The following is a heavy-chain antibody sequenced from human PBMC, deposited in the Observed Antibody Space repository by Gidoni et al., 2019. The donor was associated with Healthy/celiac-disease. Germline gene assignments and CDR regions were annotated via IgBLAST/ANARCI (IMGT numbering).Heavy chain of an antibody. D-gene: IGHD5-12*01. CDR1: GLTSSDYY. Sequence: QVQLVESGGGLVKPGGSLRLSCAASGLTSSDYYMSWIRQAPGKGLEWVSYISSSGSTIYYAYSVKGRFTISRDNAKNSLYLQMNSLRAEDTAVYYCARYSPYSGYDYNYGMDVWGQGTTVTVSS. CDR2: ISSSGSTI. J-gene: IGHJ6*02. CDR3: ARYSPYSGYDYNYGMDV. V-gene: IGHV3-11*01.